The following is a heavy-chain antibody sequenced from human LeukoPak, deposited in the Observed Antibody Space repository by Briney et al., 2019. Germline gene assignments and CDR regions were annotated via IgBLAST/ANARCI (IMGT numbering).Heavy chain of an antibody. Sequence: GGSLRLSCAASGFTFSSYAMSWVRQPPGKGLEWVSAISGSSDSTYYADSVKGRFTISRDHSKNTLYLQMNSLRAEDTAVYYCAKGPRVQLWLGYYFDYWGQGTLVTVSS. CDR1: GFTFSSYA. CDR2: ISGSSDST. CDR3: AKGPRVQLWLGYYFDY. D-gene: IGHD5-18*01. V-gene: IGHV3-23*01. J-gene: IGHJ4*02.